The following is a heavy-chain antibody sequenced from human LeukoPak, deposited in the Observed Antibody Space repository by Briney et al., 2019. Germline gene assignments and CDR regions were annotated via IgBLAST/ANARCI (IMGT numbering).Heavy chain of an antibody. J-gene: IGHJ4*02. D-gene: IGHD4-17*01. CDR3: ARDRLHYGEYEKTFDY. Sequence: GGSLRLSCAASGFTFSSYAMSWVRQAPGKGLEWVSVITGGGGNTYYADSVKGRFTISRDNGKNSLYLQMNSLRAEDTAVYYCARDRLHYGEYEKTFDYWGQGTLVTVSS. CDR1: GFTFSSYA. V-gene: IGHV3-23*01. CDR2: ITGGGGNT.